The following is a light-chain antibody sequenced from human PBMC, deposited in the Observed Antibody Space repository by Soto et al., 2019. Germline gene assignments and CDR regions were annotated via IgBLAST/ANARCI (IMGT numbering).Light chain of an antibody. J-gene: IGKJ1*01. Sequence: DIHMTLSPSTLSASVGDTVTITCRASQSISSYLDWYQQKPGKAPKLMIYAASRLQSGVPSRFSGRGSGTDFTLTISSLQPEDVARYFCQQNYAYPWTLGQGTKVDIK. V-gene: IGKV1-39*01. CDR3: QQNYAYPWT. CDR1: QSISSY. CDR2: AAS.